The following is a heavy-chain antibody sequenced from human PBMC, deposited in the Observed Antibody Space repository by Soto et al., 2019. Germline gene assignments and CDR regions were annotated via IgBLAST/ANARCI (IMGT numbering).Heavy chain of an antibody. Sequence: LETLSLTCSVSGGSISSSSYYWGWIRQPPGKGLEWIGSIYYSGSIYYNPSLKSRVTISVDTSKNQFSLKLSSVTAADTAVYYCAKSVGYCSSTNCYGWFDPWGQGTLVTVSS. J-gene: IGHJ5*02. CDR2: IYYSGSI. CDR3: AKSVGYCSSTNCYGWFDP. D-gene: IGHD2-2*01. V-gene: IGHV4-39*01. CDR1: GGSISSSSYY.